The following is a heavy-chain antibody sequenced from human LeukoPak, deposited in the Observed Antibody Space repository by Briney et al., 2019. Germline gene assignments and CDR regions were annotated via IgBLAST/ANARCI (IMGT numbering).Heavy chain of an antibody. CDR1: GDSISSYY. Sequence: SETLSLTCNVSGDSISSYYWSWIRHPPGKGLEWIGYISNSGSTNYNPSLKSRVTISVDTSKNQFSLKLSSVTAADTAVYYCASYNWNDLDAFDIWGQGTMVTVSS. D-gene: IGHD1-20*01. V-gene: IGHV4-59*01. CDR2: ISNSGST. CDR3: ASYNWNDLDAFDI. J-gene: IGHJ3*02.